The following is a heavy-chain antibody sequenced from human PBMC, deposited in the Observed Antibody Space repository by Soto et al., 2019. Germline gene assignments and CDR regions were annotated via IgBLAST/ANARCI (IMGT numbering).Heavy chain of an antibody. CDR3: ARGYDGLDGDFDY. CDR1: GFTFSSYK. CDR2: ISSSSSTI. J-gene: IGHJ4*02. D-gene: IGHD3-16*01. V-gene: IGHV3-48*01. Sequence: EVQLVESGGGLVQPGGSLRLSCAASGFTFSSYKMNWVRQAPGKGREWISYISSSSSTIYYADSVSGRFTIARDNARNSLYLQMNSLSAEDTACYYCARGYDGLDGDFDYRGRGTPVTVCS.